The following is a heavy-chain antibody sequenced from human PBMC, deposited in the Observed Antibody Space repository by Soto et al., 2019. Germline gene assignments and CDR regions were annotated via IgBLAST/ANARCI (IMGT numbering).Heavy chain of an antibody. Sequence: GGSLRLSCAASGLRFSNYAMSWVRQAPGKGLEWVSTLSNGGGSTFYADSVKGRFTISRDNSKNTLYLQMNSLRAEDTAVYYCARDPLIGTTDYGLDVWGQGTTVTVSS. V-gene: IGHV3-23*01. J-gene: IGHJ6*02. D-gene: IGHD1-7*01. CDR3: ARDPLIGTTDYGLDV. CDR2: LSNGGGST. CDR1: GLRFSNYA.